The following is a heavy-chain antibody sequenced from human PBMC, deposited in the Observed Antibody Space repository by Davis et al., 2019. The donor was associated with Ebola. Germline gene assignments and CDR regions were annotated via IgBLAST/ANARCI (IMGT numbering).Heavy chain of an antibody. CDR3: ARDRGALLRFDYSLYYYYYGMDV. D-gene: IGHD3-3*01. J-gene: IGHJ6*04. CDR1: GYTFTSHG. CDR2: ISAYNGKT. Sequence: AASVKVSCKASGYTFTSHGISWVRQAPGQGLEWMGWISAYNGKTNYAQNLQGRVTMTTDTSTSTAYMELRSLRSDEPAVYYCARDRGALLRFDYSLYYYYYGMDVGAKGPRSPSPQ. V-gene: IGHV1-18*01.